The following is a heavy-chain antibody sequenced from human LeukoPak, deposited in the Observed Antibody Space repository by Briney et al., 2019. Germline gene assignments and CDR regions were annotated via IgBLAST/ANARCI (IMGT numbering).Heavy chain of an antibody. CDR3: ARDAPRDCGGDCYPPAFGY. V-gene: IGHV1-18*01. J-gene: IGHJ4*02. D-gene: IGHD2-21*02. CDR1: GYTFTSYG. CDR2: ISAYNGNT. Sequence: GASVKVSCKASGYTFTSYGISWVRQAPGRGLEWMGWISAYNGNTNYAQKLQGRVTMTTDTSTSTAYMELRSLRSDDTAVYYCARDAPRDCGGDCYPPAFGYWGQGTLVTVSS.